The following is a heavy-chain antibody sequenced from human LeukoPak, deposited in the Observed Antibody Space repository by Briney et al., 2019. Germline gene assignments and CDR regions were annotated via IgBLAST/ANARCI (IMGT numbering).Heavy chain of an antibody. Sequence: GGSLRLSCAASGFTFRNYNMNWVRRAPGRGLGWVASISSSSTNIYYADSVKGRFTISRDNANNSLFLQMTGLTAEDTAVFFCVRLKLAVTGTGHYYYYGMDVWGQGTTVIVSS. CDR1: GFTFRNYN. J-gene: IGHJ6*02. D-gene: IGHD6-19*01. V-gene: IGHV3-21*01. CDR2: ISSSSTNI. CDR3: VRLKLAVTGTGHYYYYGMDV.